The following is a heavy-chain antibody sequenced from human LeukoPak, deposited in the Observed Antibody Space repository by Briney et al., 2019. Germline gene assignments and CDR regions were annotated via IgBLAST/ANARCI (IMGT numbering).Heavy chain of an antibody. CDR3: ARDYYDSSGALYYGMDV. J-gene: IGHJ6*02. CDR2: IIPIFGTA. D-gene: IGHD3-22*01. CDR1: GGTFSSYA. V-gene: IGHV1-69*13. Sequence: ASVKVSCKASGGTFSSYAISWVRQAPGQGLEWMGGIIPIFGTANYAQKFQGRVTITADESTSTAYMELSSLRSEDTAVYYCARDYYDSSGALYYGMDVWGQGTTVTVSS.